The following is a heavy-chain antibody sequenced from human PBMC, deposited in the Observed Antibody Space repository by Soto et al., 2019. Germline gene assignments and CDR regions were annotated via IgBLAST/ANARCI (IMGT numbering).Heavy chain of an antibody. CDR3: ASLFFEYSSSSGYYYYYMDV. CDR2: IYPGDSDT. J-gene: IGHJ6*03. V-gene: IGHV5-51*01. Sequence: GESLKISCKGSGYSFTSYWIGWVRQMPGKGLEWMGIIYPGDSDTRYSPSFQGQVTISADKSISTAYLQWSSLKASDTAMYYCASLFFEYSSSSGYYYYYMDVWGKGTTVTVSS. CDR1: GYSFTSYW. D-gene: IGHD6-6*01.